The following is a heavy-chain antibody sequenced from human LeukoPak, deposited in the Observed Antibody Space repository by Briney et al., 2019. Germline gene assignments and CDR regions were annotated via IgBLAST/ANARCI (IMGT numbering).Heavy chain of an antibody. CDR3: ATGTAMVTDY. V-gene: IGHV1-3*01. Sequence: RASVNVSCKASGYTFTSYAIQWVRQAPGQRLEWMGRINAGNGNTKYSQKFQGRVTIARDTSASTAYMELSSLRSEDTAVYYCATGTAMVTDYWGQGTLVTVSS. D-gene: IGHD5-18*01. CDR1: GYTFTSYA. J-gene: IGHJ4*02. CDR2: INAGNGNT.